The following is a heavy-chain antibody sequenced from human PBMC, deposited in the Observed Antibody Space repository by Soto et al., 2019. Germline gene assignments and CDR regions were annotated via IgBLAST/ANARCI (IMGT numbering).Heavy chain of an antibody. J-gene: IGHJ3*02. V-gene: IGHV3-30*18. CDR2: ISYDGSNK. CDR1: GFTFSSYG. Sequence: QVQLVESGGGVVQPGRSLRLSCAASGFTFSSYGMHWVRQAPGKGLEWVAVISYDGSNKYYADSVKGRFTISRDNSKNTLYLQMNSLRAEDTAVYYCAKGGYDYGDYWGAFDIWGQGTMVTVSS. D-gene: IGHD4-17*01. CDR3: AKGGYDYGDYWGAFDI.